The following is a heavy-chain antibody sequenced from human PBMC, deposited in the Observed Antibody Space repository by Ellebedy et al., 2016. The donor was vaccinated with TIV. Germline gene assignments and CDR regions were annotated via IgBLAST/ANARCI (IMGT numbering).Heavy chain of an antibody. CDR2: IIPIFGTA. CDR3: ATDHYYDSSGPDYYYGMDV. J-gene: IGHJ6*02. V-gene: IGHV1-69*06. Sequence: SVKVSXXASGGTFSSYAISWVRQAPGQGLEWMGGIIPIFGTANYAQKFQGRVTITADKSTSTAYMELSSLRSEDTAAYYCATDHYYDSSGPDYYYGMDVWGQGTTVTVSS. CDR1: GGTFSSYA. D-gene: IGHD3-22*01.